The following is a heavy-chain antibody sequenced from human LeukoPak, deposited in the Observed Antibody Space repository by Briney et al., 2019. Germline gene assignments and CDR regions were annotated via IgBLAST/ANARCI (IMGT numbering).Heavy chain of an antibody. J-gene: IGHJ5*02. Sequence: PSETLSLTCTVSGGSISGSSYYWGWIRQPPGKGLEWIGSIYYSGSTYYNPSLKSRVTISVDTSKNQFSLKLSSVTAADTAVYYCARNSELSRYRGWFDPWGQGTLVTVSS. V-gene: IGHV4-39*01. CDR3: ARNSELSRYRGWFDP. CDR1: GGSISGSSYY. D-gene: IGHD1-26*01. CDR2: IYYSGST.